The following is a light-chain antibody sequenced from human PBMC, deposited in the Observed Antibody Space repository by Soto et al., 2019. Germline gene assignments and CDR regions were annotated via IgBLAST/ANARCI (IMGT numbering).Light chain of an antibody. CDR1: QTVAKN. CDR2: GAS. Sequence: EIVMTQSPAILSVSPGERATLSCRASQTVAKNLAWYPQKPGQPPRLLIYGASTRATGVPARFSGSGSGTEFPLTIRSLQSEDFAIYYCQQYNTWPPPSESVGPGTKVDIK. V-gene: IGKV3D-15*01. J-gene: IGKJ3*01. CDR3: QQYNTWPPPSES.